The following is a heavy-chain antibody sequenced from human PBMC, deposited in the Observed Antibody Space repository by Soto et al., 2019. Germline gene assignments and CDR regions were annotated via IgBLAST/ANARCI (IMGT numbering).Heavy chain of an antibody. J-gene: IGHJ6*02. CDR1: GFTFSSYG. Sequence: PGGSVRLSCSASGFTFSSYGMHWVRQAPGKGLEWVAVISYDGSNKYYADSVKGRFTISRDNSKNTLYLQMNSLRAEDTAVYYCARTLGYYYGMDVWGQGTTVTVSS. V-gene: IGHV3-30*03. CDR2: ISYDGSNK. CDR3: ARTLGYYYGMDV.